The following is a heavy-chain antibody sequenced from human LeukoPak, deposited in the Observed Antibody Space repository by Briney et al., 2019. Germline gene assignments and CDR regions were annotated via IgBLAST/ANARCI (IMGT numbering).Heavy chain of an antibody. CDR1: GGSISSYY. D-gene: IGHD3-22*01. Sequence: SETLSLTCTVSGGSISSYYWSWIRQPAGKGLGWIGRIYTSGSTNYNPSLKSRVTMSVDTSENQFSLKLSSVTAADTAVYYCARDDSSGYYYFFDYWGQGTLVTVSS. CDR2: IYTSGST. J-gene: IGHJ4*02. CDR3: ARDDSSGYYYFFDY. V-gene: IGHV4-4*07.